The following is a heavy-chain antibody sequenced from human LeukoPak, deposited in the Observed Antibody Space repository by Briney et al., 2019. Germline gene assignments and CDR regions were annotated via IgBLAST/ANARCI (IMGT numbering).Heavy chain of an antibody. CDR3: ARDLDRYYYGSGTI. J-gene: IGHJ3*02. Sequence: GGSLRLSCTASGFTFSSYWMSWVRQAPGKGLEWVANIKQDGSEKYYVDSVKGRFTISRDNAKNSLYLQMNSLRAEDTAVYYCARDLDRYYYGSGTIWGQGTMVTVSS. CDR1: GFTFSSYW. D-gene: IGHD3-10*01. V-gene: IGHV3-7*01. CDR2: IKQDGSEK.